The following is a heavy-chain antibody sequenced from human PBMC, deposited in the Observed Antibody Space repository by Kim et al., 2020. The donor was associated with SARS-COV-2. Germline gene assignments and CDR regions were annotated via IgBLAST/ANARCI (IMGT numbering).Heavy chain of an antibody. CDR3: AKNIAPGGRGNAMDV. Sequence: ADPGKGRFSMSRDSSANTVYLHMNSLRAEDTAVYYCAKNIAPGGRGNAMDVWGQGTTVTVSS. D-gene: IGHD6-13*01. J-gene: IGHJ6*02. V-gene: IGHV3-23*01.